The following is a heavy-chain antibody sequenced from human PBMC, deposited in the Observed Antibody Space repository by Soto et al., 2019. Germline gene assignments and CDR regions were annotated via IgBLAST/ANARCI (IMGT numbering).Heavy chain of an antibody. J-gene: IGHJ4*02. Sequence: QVQLVESGGGVVQPGRSLRLSCAASACTFTGLGMHWVRQAPGKGLEWVAVIRLDGSNTYYADSVKGRFTMSRDNPKNMLYLQMNSLRAEDTAIYYCARDGVGTTTYFGYFDYWGLGTLVTVSS. D-gene: IGHD1-26*01. CDR2: IRLDGSNT. CDR1: ACTFTGLG. CDR3: ARDGVGTTTYFGYFDY. V-gene: IGHV3-33*01.